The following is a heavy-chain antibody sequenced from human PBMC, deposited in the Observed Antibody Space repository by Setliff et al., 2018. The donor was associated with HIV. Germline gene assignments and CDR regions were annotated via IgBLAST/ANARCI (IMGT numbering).Heavy chain of an antibody. Sequence: VASVKVSCKASGGTFSSYAISWVRQAPGQGLEWMGGIIPIFGTANYAQRFQGRVTMTTDTSTSTAYLELRSLTSDDTAVYYCARARLQGIVTAVGPRDNCLDPWGQGTRVTVSS. V-gene: IGHV1-69*05. J-gene: IGHJ5*02. D-gene: IGHD1-26*01. CDR2: IIPIFGTA. CDR1: GGTFSSYA. CDR3: ARARLQGIVTAVGPRDNCLDP.